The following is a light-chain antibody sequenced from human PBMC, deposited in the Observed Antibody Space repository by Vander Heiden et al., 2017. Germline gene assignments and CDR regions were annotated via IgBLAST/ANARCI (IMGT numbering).Light chain of an antibody. Sequence: DIQMTQSPSSLSASVGDRVTITCRASQSISSYLNWYQRKPGKAPNLLIYAASTLQSGVPSRFSGSGSGTDFTLTISSLQPEDFATYYCQQSDSTPWTFGQGTKVEIK. CDR1: QSISSY. CDR3: QQSDSTPWT. CDR2: AAS. J-gene: IGKJ1*01. V-gene: IGKV1-39*01.